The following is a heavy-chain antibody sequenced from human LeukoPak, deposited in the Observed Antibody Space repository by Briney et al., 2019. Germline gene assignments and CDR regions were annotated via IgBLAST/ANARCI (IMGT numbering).Heavy chain of an antibody. J-gene: IGHJ4*02. Sequence: SETLSLTCTVSGGSISSGDYYWSWIRQPPGKGLEWIGYIYYSGSSFYNPSLKSRVTVSVDTSKNHVSLNLSSVTAADTAVYYCARGNNPYYFDYWGQGTLVTVSS. CDR2: IYYSGSS. CDR3: ARGNNPYYFDY. CDR1: GGSISSGDYY. D-gene: IGHD2/OR15-2a*01. V-gene: IGHV4-30-4*08.